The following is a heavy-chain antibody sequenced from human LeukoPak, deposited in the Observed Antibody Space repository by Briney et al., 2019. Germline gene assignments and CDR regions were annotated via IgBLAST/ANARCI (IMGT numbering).Heavy chain of an antibody. Sequence: SVNVSCKLSGVTFTSYAISSVRQAPRQGLEWMGGIIPIFGTANSAHKFHARVTITAHKSTITAYMELSILLSQDTAVYYCARGLLGVAVHDAFDIWGQGTMVTVSS. CDR1: GVTFTSYA. V-gene: IGHV1-69*06. D-gene: IGHD6-19*01. CDR3: ARGLLGVAVHDAFDI. CDR2: IIPIFGTA. J-gene: IGHJ3*02.